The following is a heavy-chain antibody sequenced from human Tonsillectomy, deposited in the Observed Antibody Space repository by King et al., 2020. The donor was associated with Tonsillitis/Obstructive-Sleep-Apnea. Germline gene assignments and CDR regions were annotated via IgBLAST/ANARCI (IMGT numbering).Heavy chain of an antibody. CDR2: VDPGDSYS. V-gene: IGHV5-10-1*01. D-gene: IGHD3-10*01. CDR1: GYSFTAYW. J-gene: IGHJ6*03. Sequence: QLVQSGAEVEKPGESLRSSCKGSGYSFTAYWISWVRQMPGKGLEWMGRVDPGDSYSNYSPSFQGHVTISADRSINTAYLQWSSLKASDTAMYFCARQGGSPSSYYYLDVWGKGTTVTVSS. CDR3: ARQGGSPSSYYYLDV.